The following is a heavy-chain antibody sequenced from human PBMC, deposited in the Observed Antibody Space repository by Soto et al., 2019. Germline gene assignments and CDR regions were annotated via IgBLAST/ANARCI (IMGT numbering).Heavy chain of an antibody. CDR3: ARVGVTIFGVVILGPPGPYGMDV. V-gene: IGHV3-21*01. CDR1: GFTFSSYS. J-gene: IGHJ6*02. D-gene: IGHD3-3*01. Sequence: GGSQRLSCAASGFTFSSYSMNWVRQAPGKGLEWVSSISSSSSYIYYADSVKGRFTISRDNAKNSLYLQMNSLRAEDTAVYYCARVGVTIFGVVILGPPGPYGMDVWGQGTTVTVSS. CDR2: ISSSSSYI.